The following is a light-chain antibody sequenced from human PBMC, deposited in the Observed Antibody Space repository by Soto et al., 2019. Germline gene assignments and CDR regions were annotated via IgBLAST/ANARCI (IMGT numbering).Light chain of an antibody. J-gene: IGKJ2*01. Sequence: DIQMTQSPSSLSASVGDRVTITCQASQDISNYLNWYQQKPGKAPNLLSYDASNLQTGVPSRFSGSGSGTYFTFISSSLQHEDIANYYCQQYDDVPYTFGQGTKLEIK. CDR2: DAS. V-gene: IGKV1-33*01. CDR3: QQYDDVPYT. CDR1: QDISNY.